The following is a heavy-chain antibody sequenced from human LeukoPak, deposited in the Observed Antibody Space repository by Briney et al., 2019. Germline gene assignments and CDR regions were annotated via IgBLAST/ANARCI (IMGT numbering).Heavy chain of an antibody. CDR3: ASNRLVGATSFDY. V-gene: IGHV3-21*01. D-gene: IGHD1-26*01. CDR1: GFTFSSYS. J-gene: IGHJ4*02. Sequence: AGGSLRLSCAASGFTFSSYSMNWVRQAPGKGLEWVSSISSSSSYIYYADSVKGRFTISRDNAKNSLYLQMNGLRAEDTAVYYCASNRLVGATSFDYWGQGTLVTVSS. CDR2: ISSSSSYI.